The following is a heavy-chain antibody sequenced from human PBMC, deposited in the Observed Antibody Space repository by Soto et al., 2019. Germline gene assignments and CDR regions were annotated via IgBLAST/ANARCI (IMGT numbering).Heavy chain of an antibody. Sequence: SETLSLTCTVSGGSISSSSYYWGWIRQPPGKGLEWIGSIYYSGSTYYNPSLKSRVTISVDTSKNQFSLKLSSVTAADTAVYYCARHRGDFWSGYYQNPAFDYWGQGTLVTVSS. J-gene: IGHJ4*02. D-gene: IGHD3-3*01. CDR3: ARHRGDFWSGYYQNPAFDY. CDR1: GGSISSSSYY. CDR2: IYYSGST. V-gene: IGHV4-39*01.